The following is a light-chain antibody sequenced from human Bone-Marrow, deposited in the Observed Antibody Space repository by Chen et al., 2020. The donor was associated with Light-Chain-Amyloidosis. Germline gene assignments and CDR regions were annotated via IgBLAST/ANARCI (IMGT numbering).Light chain of an antibody. J-gene: IGKJ2*01. CDR3: QQSYSTPYT. Sequence: DIQMTQYPSSLSASVGDRVTITCRASQSISSYLNWYQQKPGKAPKLLIYAASSLQSGVPSRSSGSGSGTDFTLTISSLQPEDFATYYCQQSYSTPYTFGQGIKLEIK. CDR1: QSISSY. V-gene: IGKV1-39*01. CDR2: AAS.